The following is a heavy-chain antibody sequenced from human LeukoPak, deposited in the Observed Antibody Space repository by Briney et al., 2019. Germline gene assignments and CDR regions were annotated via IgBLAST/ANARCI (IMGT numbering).Heavy chain of an antibody. V-gene: IGHV1-69*13. CDR3: ARDQSPYCSSTSCPTGYYYYGMDV. CDR2: IIPIFGTA. J-gene: IGHJ6*02. CDR1: GGTFSSYA. Sequence: SVKVSCKASGGTFSSYAISWVRQAPGQGLEWMGGIIPIFGTANYAQKFQGRVTITADESTSTAYMELSSLRSEDTAVYYCARDQSPYCSSTSCPTGYYYYGMDVWGQGTTVTVSS. D-gene: IGHD2-2*01.